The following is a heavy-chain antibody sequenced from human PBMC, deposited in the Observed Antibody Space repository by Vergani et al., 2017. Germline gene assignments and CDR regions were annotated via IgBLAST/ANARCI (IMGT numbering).Heavy chain of an antibody. CDR3: ARGIYSSGWKGYYYYYMDV. V-gene: IGHV4-34*01. Sequence: QVQLQQWGAGLLKPSETLSLTCAVYGGSFSGYYWSWIRQPPGKGLEWIGEINHSGSTNYNPSLKSRVTISVDTSKNQFSLKLSSVTAADTAVYYCARGIYSSGWKGYYYYYMDVWGKGTTVTVSS. D-gene: IGHD6-19*01. CDR2: INHSGST. J-gene: IGHJ6*03. CDR1: GGSFSGYY.